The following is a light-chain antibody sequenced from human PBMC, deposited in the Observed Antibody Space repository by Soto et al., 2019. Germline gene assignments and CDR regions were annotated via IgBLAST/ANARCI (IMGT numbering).Light chain of an antibody. CDR3: QQYDNLST. V-gene: IGKV1-33*01. CDR2: DAS. J-gene: IGKJ5*01. Sequence: DIQMTQSPSSLSASVGDRVTITCQASQDISNRLNWYQQKPGKAPKIVIYDASNLETGVPSRFSGSGSGTDFTFTISSLQPEDIATYYCQQYDNLSTFGQGTRLDI. CDR1: QDISNR.